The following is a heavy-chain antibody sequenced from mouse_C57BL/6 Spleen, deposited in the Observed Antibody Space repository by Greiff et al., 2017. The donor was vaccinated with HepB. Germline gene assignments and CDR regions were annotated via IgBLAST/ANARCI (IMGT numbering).Heavy chain of an antibody. CDR3: ALTTVVAHWYFDG. V-gene: IGHV1-52*01. CDR2: IDPSDSET. J-gene: IGHJ1*03. D-gene: IGHD1-1*01. CDR1: GYTFTSYW. Sequence: QVQLQQPGAELVRPGSSVKLSCKASGYTFTSYWMHWVKQRPIQGLEWIGNIDPSDSETHYNQKFKDKATLTVDKSSSTAYMQLSSLTSEDSAVYYCALTTVVAHWYFDGWGTGTTVTVSS.